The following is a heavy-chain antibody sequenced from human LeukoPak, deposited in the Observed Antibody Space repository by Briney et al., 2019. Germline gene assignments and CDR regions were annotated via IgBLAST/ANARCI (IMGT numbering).Heavy chain of an antibody. CDR1: GFTFSSYA. CDR3: AGIAVAATGY. CDR2: INHSGST. D-gene: IGHD6-19*01. Sequence: PGGSLRLSCAASGFTFSSYAMSWIRQPPGKGLEWIGEINHSGSTNYNPSLKSRVTISVDTSKNQFSLKLSSVTAADTAVYYCAGIAVAATGYWGQGTLVTVSS. V-gene: IGHV4-34*08. J-gene: IGHJ4*02.